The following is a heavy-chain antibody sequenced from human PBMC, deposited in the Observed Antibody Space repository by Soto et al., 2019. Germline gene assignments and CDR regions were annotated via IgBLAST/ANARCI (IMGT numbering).Heavy chain of an antibody. Sequence: SETLSLTCAVSGYSIGSGYYWAWIRQSPGKGLEWIGSIYHAGSVYYNPSLNGRVALSMDTSKNHFSLKLTSVTAADTAVYYCARTFDYSGMDVWGQGTTVTAP. CDR1: GYSIGSGYY. V-gene: IGHV4-38-2*01. J-gene: IGHJ6*02. CDR2: IYHAGSV. CDR3: ARTFDYSGMDV.